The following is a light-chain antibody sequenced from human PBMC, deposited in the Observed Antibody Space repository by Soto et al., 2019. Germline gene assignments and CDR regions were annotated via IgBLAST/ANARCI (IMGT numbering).Light chain of an antibody. Sequence: DIQITHSPASRSASVVDRVTITCRASQSISSYLNWYQQKPGKAPKLLIYDASSLESGVPSRFSGSGSGTEFTLTISSLQPDDFATYYCQNYNSYSEEFGQGTKVDIK. J-gene: IGKJ1*01. CDR2: DAS. V-gene: IGKV1-5*01. CDR3: QNYNSYSEE. CDR1: QSISSY.